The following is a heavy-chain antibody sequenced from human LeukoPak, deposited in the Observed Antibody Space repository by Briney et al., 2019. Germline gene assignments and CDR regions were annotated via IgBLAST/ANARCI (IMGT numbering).Heavy chain of an antibody. CDR2: INHSGST. J-gene: IGHJ4*02. CDR1: GGSFSGYY. Sequence: SETLSLTCAVYGGSFSGYYWSWIRQPPGKGLEWIGEINHSGSTNYKPSLKSRVTISVDTSKNQFSLKLSSVTAADTAVYYCARGLRELPFYWGQGTLVTVSS. V-gene: IGHV4-34*01. D-gene: IGHD1-26*01. CDR3: ARGLRELPFY.